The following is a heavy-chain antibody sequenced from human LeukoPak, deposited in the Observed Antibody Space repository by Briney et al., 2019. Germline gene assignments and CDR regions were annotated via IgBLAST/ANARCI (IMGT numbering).Heavy chain of an antibody. CDR3: ARADRLHGGPYLIGP. D-gene: IGHD2-21*01. CDR2: INPNSGGT. CDR1: GYSFTDYY. J-gene: IGHJ5*02. Sequence: ASVKVSCKASGYSFTDYYMHLVRQAPGQGLEWMGWINPNSGGTSSAGKFQGRVTMTRDTSIATVYMEVNWLTSDDTAIYYCARADRLHGGPYLIGPWGQGTLVTVSS. V-gene: IGHV1-2*02.